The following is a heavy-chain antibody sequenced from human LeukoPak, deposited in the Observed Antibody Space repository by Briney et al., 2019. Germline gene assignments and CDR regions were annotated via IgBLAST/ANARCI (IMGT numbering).Heavy chain of an antibody. Sequence: PGGSLRLSCAASGFTFSSYSMNWVRQAPGKGLEWVSYISSSSSTIYYADSVKGRFTVSRDNAKNTLYLQMNSLRVEDTAVYYCARGPTGLDAFDIWGQGTMVTVSS. CDR3: ARGPTGLDAFDI. J-gene: IGHJ3*02. CDR2: ISSSSSTI. V-gene: IGHV3-48*04. D-gene: IGHD4-17*01. CDR1: GFTFSSYS.